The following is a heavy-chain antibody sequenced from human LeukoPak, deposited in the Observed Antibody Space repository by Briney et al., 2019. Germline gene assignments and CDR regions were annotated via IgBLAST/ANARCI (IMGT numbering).Heavy chain of an antibody. J-gene: IGHJ5*02. CDR2: INAGNGNT. Sequence: ASVKVSCKASGYTFTSYAMHWVRQAPGQRLEWMGWINAGNGNTKYPQKFQGRVTITRDTSASTAYMELSSLRSEDTAVYYCARDNGLLWFGELLQWFDPWGQGTLVTVSS. D-gene: IGHD3-10*01. CDR3: ARDNGLLWFGELLQWFDP. V-gene: IGHV1-3*01. CDR1: GYTFTSYA.